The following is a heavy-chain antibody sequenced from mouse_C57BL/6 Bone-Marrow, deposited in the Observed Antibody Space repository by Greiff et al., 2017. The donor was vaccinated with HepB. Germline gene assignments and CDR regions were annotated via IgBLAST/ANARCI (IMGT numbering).Heavy chain of an antibody. Sequence: QVQLQQSDAELVKPGASVKISCKVSGYTFTDHTIHWMKQRPEQGLEWIGYIYPRDGSTKYNEKCKGKATLTADKSSSTAYMQLNSLTSEDSAVYFGARESLYYYGSSSWFAYWGQGTLVTVSA. V-gene: IGHV1-78*01. CDR1: GYTFTDHT. D-gene: IGHD1-1*01. CDR2: IYPRDGST. CDR3: ARESLYYYGSSSWFAY. J-gene: IGHJ3*01.